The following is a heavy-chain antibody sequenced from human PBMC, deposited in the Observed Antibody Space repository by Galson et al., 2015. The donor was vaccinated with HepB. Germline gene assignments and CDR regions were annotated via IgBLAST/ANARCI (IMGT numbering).Heavy chain of an antibody. CDR1: GGTFSGYA. V-gene: IGHV1-18*01. CDR3: ARAGGSGWYAHFDY. CDR2: ISAYNGNI. D-gene: IGHD6-19*01. J-gene: IGHJ4*02. Sequence: SVKVSCKASGGTFSGYAISWVRQAPGQGLEWMGWISAYNGNINYAQKLQGRVTMTTDTPTSTAYMELRSLRSDDTAVYYCARAGGSGWYAHFDYWGQGTLVTVSS.